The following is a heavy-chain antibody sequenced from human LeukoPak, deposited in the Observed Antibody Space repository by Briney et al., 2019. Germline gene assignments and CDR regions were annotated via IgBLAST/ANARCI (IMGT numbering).Heavy chain of an antibody. J-gene: IGHJ4*02. CDR3: AGSYYNVFDY. V-gene: IGHV3-30*02. CDR2: IWFDESNK. Sequence: GGSQRLSCTASGFPFNNYGMHWVRESPGKGLECFAFIWFDESNKFYADSVKGRFTISRDNSKNTLYLQMNSLRAEDTAVYYCAGSYYNVFDYWGQGTLVTVAS. D-gene: IGHD3-10*01. CDR1: GFPFNNYG.